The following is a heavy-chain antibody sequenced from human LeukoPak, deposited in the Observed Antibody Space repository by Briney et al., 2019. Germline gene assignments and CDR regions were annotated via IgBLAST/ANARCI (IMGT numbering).Heavy chain of an antibody. CDR3: AKSAQYSSAWFTGSFDY. CDR1: GYTFSDYY. D-gene: IGHD6-13*01. CDR2: INPNSGDT. J-gene: IGHJ4*02. V-gene: IGHV1-2*02. Sequence: ASVKVSCKASGYTFSDYYMHWVRQAPGQALQWVGWINPNSGDTHYAQMFQGRVTMTRDTSINTAYMELRRVRSDDTAVYYCAKSAQYSSAWFTGSFDYWGQGTLVTVSS.